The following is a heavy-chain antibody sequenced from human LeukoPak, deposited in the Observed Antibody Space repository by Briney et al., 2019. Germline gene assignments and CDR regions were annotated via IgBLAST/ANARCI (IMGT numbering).Heavy chain of an antibody. Sequence: GGSLRLSCAASGFTVSSNYMSWVRQAPGKGLEWVSSISSSSSYIYYADSVKGRFTISRDNAKNSLYLQMNSLRAEDTAVYYCARDSSGFPDYWGQGTLVTVSS. D-gene: IGHD3-22*01. J-gene: IGHJ4*02. CDR2: ISSSSSYI. CDR1: GFTVSSNY. CDR3: ARDSSGFPDY. V-gene: IGHV3-21*01.